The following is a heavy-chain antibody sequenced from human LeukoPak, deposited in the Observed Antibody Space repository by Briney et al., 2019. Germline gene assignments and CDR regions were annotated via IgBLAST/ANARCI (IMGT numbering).Heavy chain of an antibody. J-gene: IGHJ5*02. D-gene: IGHD6-6*01. CDR2: MNPNRGNT. CDR1: GYTFTRYD. V-gene: IGHV1-8*01. CDR3: ASMSIAAFFPFDP. Sequence: ASVKVSCKPSGYTFTRYDINWVRQAAGQGREWMGWMNPNRGNTGYAQKFQGRVTMTRNTSISTAYLELSSLRSEDTAVYYCASMSIAAFFPFDPWGQGTLVTVSS.